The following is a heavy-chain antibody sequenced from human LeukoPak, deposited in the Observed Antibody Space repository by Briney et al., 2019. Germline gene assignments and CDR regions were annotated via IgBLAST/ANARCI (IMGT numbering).Heavy chain of an antibody. CDR3: ARVGYYYDSSGNYYVSSSFDY. CDR1: GFTFSSHS. V-gene: IGHV3-48*04. CDR2: ISSSGRII. D-gene: IGHD3-22*01. Sequence: TGGSLRLSCAASGFTFSSHSMNWVRQAPGKGLEWVSSISSSGRIIDYADSVKGRFTISRDNAENSLYLQMNSLRAEDTAVYYCARVGYYYDSSGNYYVSSSFDYWGQGTLVTVSS. J-gene: IGHJ4*02.